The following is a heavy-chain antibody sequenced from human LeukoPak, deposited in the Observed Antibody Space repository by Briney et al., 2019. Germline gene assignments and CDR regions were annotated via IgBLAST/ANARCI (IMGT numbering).Heavy chain of an antibody. D-gene: IGHD6-19*01. V-gene: IGHV3-23*01. CDR1: GFIFSTNA. CDR2: ISGIGDTT. J-gene: IGHJ4*02. Sequence: GGSLRPSCAASGFIFSTNAMNWVRQAPGKGLEWVSGISGIGDTTFYSDPVKGRFTISRDNSENTLYLQMNSLRVEGSAVYYCAKKKGCGWPTISFDYWGQGILVTVSS. CDR3: AKKKGCGWPTISFDY.